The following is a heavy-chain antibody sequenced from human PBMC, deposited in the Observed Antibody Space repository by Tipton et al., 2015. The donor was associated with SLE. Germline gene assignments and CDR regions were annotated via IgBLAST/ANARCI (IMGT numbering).Heavy chain of an antibody. CDR3: AREVVVVAATLDI. CDR2: INSDGSST. Sequence: GSLRLSCAASGFTFSSYAMSWVRQAPGKGLVWVSRINSDGSSTSYADSVKGRFTISRDNAKNTLYLQMNSLRAEDTAVYYCAREVVVVAATLDIWGQGTMVTVSS. V-gene: IGHV3-74*01. CDR1: GFTFSSYA. J-gene: IGHJ3*02. D-gene: IGHD2-15*01.